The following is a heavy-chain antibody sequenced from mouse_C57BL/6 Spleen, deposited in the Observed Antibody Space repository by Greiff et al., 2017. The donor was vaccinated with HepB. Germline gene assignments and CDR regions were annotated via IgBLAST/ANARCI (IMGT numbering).Heavy chain of an antibody. J-gene: IGHJ3*01. CDR2: INPSNGGT. D-gene: IGHD1-1*01. Sequence: VQLQQPGTELVKPGASVKLSCKASGYTFTSYWMHWVKQRPVQGLEWIGNINPSNGGTNYNEKFKSKATLTVDKSSSTAYMQLSSLTSEDSAVYYCARSHYGSSYPAWFAYWGQGTLVTVSA. V-gene: IGHV1-53*01. CDR1: GYTFTSYW. CDR3: ARSHYGSSYPAWFAY.